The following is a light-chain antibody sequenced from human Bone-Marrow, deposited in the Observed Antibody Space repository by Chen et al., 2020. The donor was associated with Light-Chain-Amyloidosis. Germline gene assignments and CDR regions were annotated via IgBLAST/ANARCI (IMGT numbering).Light chain of an antibody. CDR3: CSTAGRSTLV. CDR2: DVS. Sequence: QSALTQPRSVSGSPGQSDTISCTGTSGDVGGYDVVSWYQQYPVKAPKLIIYDVSKRPSGVPDRFSGSKSGNTPSLTISGLQAADEADYYCCSTAGRSTLVFGGGTTLTVL. CDR1: SGDVGGYDV. V-gene: IGLV2-11*02. J-gene: IGLJ2*01.